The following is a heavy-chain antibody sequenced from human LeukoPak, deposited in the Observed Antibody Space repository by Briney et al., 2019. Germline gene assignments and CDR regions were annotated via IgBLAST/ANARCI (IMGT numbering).Heavy chain of an antibody. CDR2: IYSSGTI. V-gene: IGHV4-4*07. J-gene: IGHJ5*02. CDR1: GGSINNYY. D-gene: IGHD6-13*01. Sequence: SETLSLTCTVSGGSINNYYWSWIRQPAGKGLEWIGRIYSSGTITYNPSLKSRVTMSVDTSKNQFSLRLSSVTAADTAVYYCARGPEYSSRSYGGWFDPWGQGTLVTVSS. CDR3: ARGPEYSSRSYGGWFDP.